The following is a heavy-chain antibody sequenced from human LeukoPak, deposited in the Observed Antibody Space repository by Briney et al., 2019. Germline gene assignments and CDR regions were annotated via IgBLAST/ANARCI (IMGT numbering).Heavy chain of an antibody. CDR2: ISYDGSNK. Sequence: GRSLRLSCAASGFTFSSYGMHWVRQAPGKGLEWVAVISYDGSNKYYADSVKGRFTISRDNFKNTLYLQMNSLRAEDTAVYYCAKGLKAYYERSAFDIWGQGTMVTVSS. CDR1: GFTFSSYG. J-gene: IGHJ3*02. D-gene: IGHD3-22*01. V-gene: IGHV3-30*18. CDR3: AKGLKAYYERSAFDI.